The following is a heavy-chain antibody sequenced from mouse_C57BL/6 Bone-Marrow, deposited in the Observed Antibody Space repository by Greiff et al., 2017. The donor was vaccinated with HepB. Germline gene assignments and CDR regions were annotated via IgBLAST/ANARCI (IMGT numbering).Heavy chain of an antibody. CDR1: GYTFTDYN. D-gene: IGHD1-1*01. Sequence: EVQLKESGPELVKPGASVKIPCKASGYTFTDYNMDWVKQSHGKSLEWIGDINPNNGGTIYNQKFKGKATLTVDKSSSTAYMELRSLTSEDTAVYYCAREDYGSSYVWFAYWGQGTLVTVSA. J-gene: IGHJ3*01. V-gene: IGHV1-18*01. CDR2: INPNNGGT. CDR3: AREDYGSSYVWFAY.